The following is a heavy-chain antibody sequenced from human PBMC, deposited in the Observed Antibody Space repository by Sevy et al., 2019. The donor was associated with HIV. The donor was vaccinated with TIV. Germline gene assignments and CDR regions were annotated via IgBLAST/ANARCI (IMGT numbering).Heavy chain of an antibody. Sequence: ASVKVSCKASGHTFTDYFMHWVRQAPGQGLEWMGWINPDSGDTKYAQKFHGRVTLTRDTSISTAYMELSRLKSDDTAVYYCASPGGYRYGSLIDYWGQGTLVTVSS. D-gene: IGHD5-18*01. CDR2: INPDSGDT. CDR1: GHTFTDYF. CDR3: ASPGGYRYGSLIDY. V-gene: IGHV1-2*02. J-gene: IGHJ4*02.